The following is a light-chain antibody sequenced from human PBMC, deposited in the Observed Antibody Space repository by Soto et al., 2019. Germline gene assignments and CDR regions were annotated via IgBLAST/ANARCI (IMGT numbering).Light chain of an antibody. CDR1: QSVSSS. CDR2: DTS. V-gene: IGKV3-15*01. Sequence: EIVVTQSPATLSVSPGERVTLSCRASQSVSSSLAWYQQRPGQAPRLLIYDTSTRAAGIAARFSGSGSGTEFTLTIRSLQSEDFAVYYCQQYVHWPPGTFGQGTTGDIK. CDR3: QQYVHWPPGT. J-gene: IGKJ1*01.